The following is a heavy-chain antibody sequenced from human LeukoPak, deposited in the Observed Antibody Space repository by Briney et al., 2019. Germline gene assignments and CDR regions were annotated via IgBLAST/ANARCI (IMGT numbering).Heavy chain of an antibody. Sequence: SEALSLTCAVYGGSFSGYYWSWIRQPPGKGLEWIGEINHSGSTNYNPSLKSRVTISVDTSKNQFSLKLSSVTAADTAVYYCARGIAVAGTAHPPRSWGQGTLVTVSS. CDR2: INHSGST. D-gene: IGHD6-19*01. V-gene: IGHV4-34*01. J-gene: IGHJ4*02. CDR1: GGSFSGYY. CDR3: ARGIAVAGTAHPPRS.